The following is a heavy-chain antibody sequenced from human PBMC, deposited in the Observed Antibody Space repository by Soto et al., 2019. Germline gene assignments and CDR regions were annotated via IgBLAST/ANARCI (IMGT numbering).Heavy chain of an antibody. Sequence: QIQLLQSGAEVKKHGASVKVTCKASGYTFRNFGISWVRQAPGQGLEWMGWISAYKANATYAQKFQGRLTMTAYTSTSTAYMELRRLRSDDTGVKYCARENSYFDYWGQGTLVTVSS. CDR2: ISAYKANA. CDR3: ARENSYFDY. J-gene: IGHJ4*02. V-gene: IGHV1-18*01. CDR1: GYTFRNFG.